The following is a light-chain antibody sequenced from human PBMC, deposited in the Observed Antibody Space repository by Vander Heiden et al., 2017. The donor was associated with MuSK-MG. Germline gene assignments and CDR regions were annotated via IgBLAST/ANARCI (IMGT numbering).Light chain of an antibody. CDR3: QQYNYWPYS. V-gene: IGKV3-15*01. CDR1: QSVNSN. Sequence: IVPTPSPATLSVSPGERATLSCRASQSVNSNLAWYQQKPGQAPSLLIYGASTRATGIPARFSGSGSGTEFTLTISSLQSEDFAVYYCQQYNYWPYSFGQGTKLEIK. CDR2: GAS. J-gene: IGKJ2*01.